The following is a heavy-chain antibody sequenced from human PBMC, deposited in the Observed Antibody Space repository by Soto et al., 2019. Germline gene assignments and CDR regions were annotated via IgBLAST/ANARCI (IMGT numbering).Heavy chain of an antibody. D-gene: IGHD3-10*01. CDR2: IYYSGST. J-gene: IGHJ4*02. CDR3: ARQAKGSGSPRFVY. CDR1: GGSISSYY. V-gene: IGHV4-59*08. Sequence: PWETLSLTCTVSGGSISSYYWSWIRQPPGKGLEWIGYIYYSGSTNYNPSLKSRVTISVDTSKNQFSLKLSSVTAADTAVYYCARQAKGSGSPRFVYWGQGTLVTFSS.